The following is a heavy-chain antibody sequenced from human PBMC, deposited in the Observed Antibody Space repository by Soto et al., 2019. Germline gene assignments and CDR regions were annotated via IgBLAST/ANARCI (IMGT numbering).Heavy chain of an antibody. Sequence: ASVKVSCKASGYTFTSYGISWVRQAPGQGLEWMGRISAYNGNTNYAQKLQGRVTMTTDTSTSTAYMELRSLRSDDTAVYYCARYYDSSGYYYYYGMDVWGQGTTVTVSS. CDR3: ARYYDSSGYYYYYGMDV. V-gene: IGHV1-18*01. J-gene: IGHJ6*02. CDR2: ISAYNGNT. D-gene: IGHD3-22*01. CDR1: GYTFTSYG.